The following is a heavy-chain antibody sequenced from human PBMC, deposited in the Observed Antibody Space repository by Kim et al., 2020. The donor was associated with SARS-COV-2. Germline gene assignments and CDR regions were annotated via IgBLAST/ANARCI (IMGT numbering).Heavy chain of an antibody. D-gene: IGHD6-19*01. J-gene: IGHJ5*02. CDR3: ARERRQWLVAACWFDP. Sequence: ASVKVSCKASGYTFTSYAMHWVRQAPGQRLEWMGWINAGNGNTKYSQKFQGRVTITRDTSASTAYMELSSLRSEDTAVYYCARERRQWLVAACWFDPWGQGTLVTVSS. CDR2: INAGNGNT. V-gene: IGHV1-3*01. CDR1: GYTFTSYA.